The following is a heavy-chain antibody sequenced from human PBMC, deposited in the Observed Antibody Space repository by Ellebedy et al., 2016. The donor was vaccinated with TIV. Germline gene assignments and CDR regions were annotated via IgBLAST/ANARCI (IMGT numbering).Heavy chain of an antibody. Sequence: GGSLRLSCSTSGFTFNLYYMSWIRQAPGKGLEWISYISNDGSTVQYAASVKGRFTISRDNSKNSMYLQIDSLRDEDTAVYYCARDVHLGRLDFWGQGSLVTVSS. D-gene: IGHD2/OR15-2a*01. CDR3: ARDVHLGRLDF. CDR1: GFTFNLYY. V-gene: IGHV3-11*01. J-gene: IGHJ4*02. CDR2: ISNDGSTV.